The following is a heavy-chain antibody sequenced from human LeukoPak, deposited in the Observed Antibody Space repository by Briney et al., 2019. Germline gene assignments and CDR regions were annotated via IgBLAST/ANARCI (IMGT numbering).Heavy chain of an antibody. J-gene: IGHJ4*02. V-gene: IGHV1-69*05. CDR2: IIPIFGTA. CDR1: GGTFSSYA. Sequence: SVKVSFKASGGTFSSYAISWVRQAPGQGLEWMGGIIPIFGTANYAQKFQGRVTITTDESTSTAYMELSSLRSEDTAVYYCARSLYSGSYLYFDYWGQGTLVTVSS. CDR3: ARSLYSGSYLYFDY. D-gene: IGHD1-26*01.